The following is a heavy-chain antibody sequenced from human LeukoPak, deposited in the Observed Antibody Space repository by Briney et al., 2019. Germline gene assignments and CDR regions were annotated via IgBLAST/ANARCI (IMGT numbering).Heavy chain of an antibody. J-gene: IGHJ5*02. CDR3: ARTPKRYGDYVAEPFS. Sequence: PSETLSLTCTVSGGSISPYYWSWIRQPPGKGLEWLGYIYYSGNTNYNPSLKSRVAISVDTSKNQFSLKLSSVTAADTAVYYCARTPKRYGDYVAEPFSWGQGTLVTVSS. V-gene: IGHV4-59*08. D-gene: IGHD4-17*01. CDR2: IYYSGNT. CDR1: GGSISPYY.